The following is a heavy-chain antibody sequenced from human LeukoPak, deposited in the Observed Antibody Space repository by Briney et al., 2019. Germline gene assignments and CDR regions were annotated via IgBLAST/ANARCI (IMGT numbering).Heavy chain of an antibody. V-gene: IGHV3-23*01. CDR3: AKDPNFSSGWYLADY. D-gene: IGHD6-19*01. J-gene: IGHJ4*02. Sequence: PGGSLRLSCAASGFPFSIFALSWVRQAPGKGLEWVSYAGSVKGRFTVSRDNSKKTVDLQMNSLRAEDTALYYCAKDPNFSSGWYLADYWGQGTLVTVSS. CDR1: GFPFSIFA.